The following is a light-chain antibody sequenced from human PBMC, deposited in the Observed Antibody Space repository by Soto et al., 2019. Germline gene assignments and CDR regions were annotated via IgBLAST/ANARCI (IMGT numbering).Light chain of an antibody. J-gene: IGLJ3*02. CDR2: GNS. Sequence: SVLTQPPSVSGAPGQRVTISCTGSSSNIGAGYDVHWYQQLPGTAPKLLIYGNSNRPSGVPDRFSGSKSGTSASLAITGLRAEYEADYYCQSYDSSLSGWVFGGGTKLTVL. CDR3: QSYDSSLSGWV. CDR1: SSNIGAGYD. V-gene: IGLV1-40*01.